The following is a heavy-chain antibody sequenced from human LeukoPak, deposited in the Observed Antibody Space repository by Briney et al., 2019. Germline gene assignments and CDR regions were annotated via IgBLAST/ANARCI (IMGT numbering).Heavy chain of an antibody. CDR2: ISSSSSYI. CDR3: ARSIYYYDSSGQFDY. J-gene: IGHJ4*02. V-gene: IGHV3-21*01. Sequence: GRSLRLTCAASGFTFSSYAMHWVRQAPGKGLEWVSSISSSSSYIYYADSVKGRFTISRDNAKNSLYLQMNSLRAEDTAVYYCARSIYYYDSSGQFDYWGQGTLVTVSS. D-gene: IGHD3-22*01. CDR1: GFTFSSYA.